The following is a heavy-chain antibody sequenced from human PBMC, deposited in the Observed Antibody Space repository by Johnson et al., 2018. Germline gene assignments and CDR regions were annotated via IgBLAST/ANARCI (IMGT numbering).Heavy chain of an antibody. V-gene: IGHV4-39*01. Sequence: QVQLQESGPGLVKPSETLSLTCSVSGDSIKSSSYYWGWIRQPPGKGLEWIGSIYYSGSTNYNPSLKSRLTISVDTSKNQFSLKLSSLTAAATAWYYCSGYGSGIDYYYSGMDVWGQGTTVTVSS. CDR3: SGYGSGIDYYYSGMDV. CDR2: IYYSGST. J-gene: IGHJ6*02. D-gene: IGHD3-10*01. CDR1: GDSIKSSSYY.